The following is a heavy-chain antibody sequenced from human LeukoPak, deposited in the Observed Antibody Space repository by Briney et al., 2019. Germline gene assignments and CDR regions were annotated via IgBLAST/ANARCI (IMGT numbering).Heavy chain of an antibody. CDR1: GFTFSTYT. Sequence: PGGSLRLSCAASGFTFSTYTMNWVRQAPGKGLEWVSSISSSSNYIYDADSVKGRFTISRDNAKNSLYLQMNSLRAEDTAVYYCARDLVGSYYDSSGPYDYWGQGTMVTVSS. J-gene: IGHJ4*02. V-gene: IGHV3-21*01. CDR3: ARDLVGSYYDSSGPYDY. CDR2: ISSSSNYI. D-gene: IGHD3-22*01.